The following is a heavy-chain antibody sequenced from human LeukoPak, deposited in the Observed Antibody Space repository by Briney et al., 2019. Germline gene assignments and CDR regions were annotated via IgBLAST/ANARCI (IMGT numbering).Heavy chain of an antibody. J-gene: IGHJ3*02. V-gene: IGHV1-24*01. D-gene: IGHD3-9*01. CDR2: FDPEYGET. CDR1: GYTLTELS. CDR3: ARDKRYYDILTGQGGAFDI. Sequence: ASVKVSCKVSGYTLTELSMHWVRQAPGKGLEWMGGFDPEYGETIYAQKFQGRVTMTEDTSTDTAYMELSSLRSDDTAVYYCARDKRYYDILTGQGGAFDIWGQGTMVTVSS.